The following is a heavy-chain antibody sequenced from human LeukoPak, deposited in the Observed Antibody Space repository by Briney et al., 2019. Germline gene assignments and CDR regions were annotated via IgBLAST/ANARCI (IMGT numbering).Heavy chain of an antibody. J-gene: IGHJ4*02. Sequence: PGGSLRLSCAASGFTFSSYWMTWVRQAPGTGLEWVANIKQDGSEKYYVDSVKGRFTISRDNAKNSLYLQMNSLRAEDTAVYYCARDPGWVVAAKGDFDYWGQGTLVTVSS. D-gene: IGHD2-15*01. V-gene: IGHV3-7*01. CDR1: GFTFSSYW. CDR3: ARDPGWVVAAKGDFDY. CDR2: IKQDGSEK.